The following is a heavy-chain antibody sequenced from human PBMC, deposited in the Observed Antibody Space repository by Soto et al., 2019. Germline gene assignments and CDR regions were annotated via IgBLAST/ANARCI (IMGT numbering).Heavy chain of an antibody. CDR3: AREGGLIAAAGYYYYYGMDV. J-gene: IGHJ6*02. Sequence: SETLSLTCTVSGGSISSYYWSWIRQPPGKGLEWIGYIYYSGSTNYNPSLKSRVTISVDTSKNQFSLKLSSVTAADTAVYYCAREGGLIAAAGYYYYYGMDVWGQGTTVTVSS. D-gene: IGHD6-13*01. CDR2: IYYSGST. CDR1: GGSISSYY. V-gene: IGHV4-59*01.